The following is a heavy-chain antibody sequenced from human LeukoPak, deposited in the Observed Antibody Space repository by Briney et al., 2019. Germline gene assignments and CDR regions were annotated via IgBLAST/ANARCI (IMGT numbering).Heavy chain of an antibody. J-gene: IGHJ4*02. CDR1: GFTFSSYA. Sequence: GGSLRLPCAASGFTFSSYAMSWVRQAPGKGLEWVSTISGSGGGTYYADSVKGRFTISRDNSRNTVYLQMNSLRAEDTAVYYCAKVLGLVCLDYWGQGTLVTVSS. V-gene: IGHV3-23*01. D-gene: IGHD2-2*01. CDR2: ISGSGGGT. CDR3: AKVLGLVCLDY.